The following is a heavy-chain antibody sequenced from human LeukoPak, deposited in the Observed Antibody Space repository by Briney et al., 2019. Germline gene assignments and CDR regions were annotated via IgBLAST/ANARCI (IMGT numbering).Heavy chain of an antibody. CDR2: IITILGIA. D-gene: IGHD3-22*01. J-gene: IGHJ4*02. Sequence: SVKVSCQASGGTFSSYAISWMRQAPGQGLVWMGRIITILGIANYAQKFQGRVTITADKSTSTAYMELSSLRSEDTAVYYCARDRDYYDSSGYYYYFDYWGQGTLVTVSS. CDR3: ARDRDYYDSSGYYYYFDY. V-gene: IGHV1-69*04. CDR1: GGTFSSYA.